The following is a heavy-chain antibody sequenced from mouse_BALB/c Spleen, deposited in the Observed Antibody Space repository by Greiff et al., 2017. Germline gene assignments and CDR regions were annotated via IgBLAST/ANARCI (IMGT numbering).Heavy chain of an antibody. CDR3: ARSGIHYYAFGY. CDR1: GYTFSSYW. D-gene: IGHD1-2*01. CDR2: ILPGSGST. J-gene: IGHJ2*01. Sequence: QVQLKESGAELMKPGASVKISCKATGYTFSSYWIEWVKQRPGHGLEWIGEILPGSGSTNYNEKFKGKATFTPDTSSNTAYMQLSSLTSEDSAVYYCARSGIHYYAFGYWGQGTTLTVSS. V-gene: IGHV1-9*01.